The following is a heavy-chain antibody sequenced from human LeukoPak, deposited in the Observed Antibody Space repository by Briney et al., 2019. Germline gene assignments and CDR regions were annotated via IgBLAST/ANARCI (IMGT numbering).Heavy chain of an antibody. J-gene: IGHJ5*02. V-gene: IGHV1-69*05. Sequence: SVKVSCKASGGTFSSYAISWVRQAPGQGLEWMGGIIPIFGTANYAQKFQGRVTITTDEPTSTAYMELSSLRSEDTAVYYCATSIAVAGGPYNWFDPWGQGTLATVSS. CDR3: ATSIAVAGGPYNWFDP. D-gene: IGHD6-19*01. CDR1: GGTFSSYA. CDR2: IIPIFGTA.